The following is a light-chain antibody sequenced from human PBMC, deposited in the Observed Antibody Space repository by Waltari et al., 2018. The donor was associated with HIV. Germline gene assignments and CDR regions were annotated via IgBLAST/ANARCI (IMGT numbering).Light chain of an antibody. V-gene: IGLV5-45*02. CDR1: SGINVGTYR. J-gene: IGLJ2*01. CDR2: YKSDSDK. Sequence: QAVLTQPSSLSASPGASASLTCTLRSGINVGTYRIYWYQQKPGIPPQYLLRYKSDSDKHLGSGVPSRFSGSKDASANAGILLISGLQSEDEADYYCMIWHSSAVVFGGGTKLTVL. CDR3: MIWHSSAVV.